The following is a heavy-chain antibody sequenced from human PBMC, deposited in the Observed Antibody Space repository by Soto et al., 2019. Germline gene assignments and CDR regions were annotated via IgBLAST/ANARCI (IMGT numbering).Heavy chain of an antibody. Sequence: GTLVLTCSASGCIFSDYSMSWVRQSPGKGLEGVANIKQDGGEEDYVDSVKGRLTISRDNAKNSLYLQMNSLRAEDTAVYYCARVYYESRGPTTYRAFDFWGQGTMVT. CDR3: ARVYYESRGPTTYRAFDF. CDR2: IKQDGGEE. V-gene: IGHV3-7*01. J-gene: IGHJ3*01. CDR1: GCIFSDYS. D-gene: IGHD3-22*01.